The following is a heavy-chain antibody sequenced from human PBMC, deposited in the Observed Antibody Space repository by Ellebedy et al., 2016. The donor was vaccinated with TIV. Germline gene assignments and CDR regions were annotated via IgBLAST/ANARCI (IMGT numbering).Heavy chain of an antibody. CDR1: GFSVGSYD. CDR2: ISHSSGTT. Sequence: GESLKISCAASGFSVGSYDMHWVRPAPGKGLEWVSFISHSSGTTFYADSVRGRYTISRDNAKNSLSLQMNSLRVDDTAVYYCAGYGDFSYWGQGTLVTVSS. CDR3: AGYGDFSY. V-gene: IGHV3-48*01. D-gene: IGHD4-17*01. J-gene: IGHJ4*02.